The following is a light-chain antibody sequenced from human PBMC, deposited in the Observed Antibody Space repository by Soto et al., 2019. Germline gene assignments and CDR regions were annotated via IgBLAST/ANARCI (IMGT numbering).Light chain of an antibody. J-gene: IGKJ5*01. CDR2: GSS. Sequence: IVLTQSPCTLSLSPGQGATLSCRARQSISSSYWAGYHQRPGRAPRPLLYGSSNRATSIPDPFSGSGSVRAVTLTIDSLESEDSAVYYCQQYDDSSVIFGQGTRLEIK. CDR3: QQYDDSSVI. V-gene: IGKV3-20*01. CDR1: QSISSSY.